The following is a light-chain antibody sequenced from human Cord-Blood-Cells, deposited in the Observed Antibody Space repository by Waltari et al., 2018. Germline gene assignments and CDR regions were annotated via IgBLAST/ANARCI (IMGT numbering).Light chain of an antibody. CDR2: DAS. CDR3: QQFNSYPHI. CDR1: QGISSA. J-gene: IGKJ2*01. Sequence: AIQLTQSPSSLSASVGARVTITCRASQGISSALGWYQQKPRIAPKLLIYDASPLERGVPSRVCGSGSGTDSTLSISSLHPDHFAASDCQQFNSYPHIFVQGTSLELK. V-gene: IGKV1-13*02.